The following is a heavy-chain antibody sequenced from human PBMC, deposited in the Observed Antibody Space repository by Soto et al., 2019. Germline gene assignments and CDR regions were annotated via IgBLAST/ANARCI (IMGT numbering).Heavy chain of an antibody. J-gene: IGHJ4*02. CDR3: EKAISGYYAPSDY. V-gene: IGHV3-23*01. Sequence: SGGSLRLSCAASGFTFSSYAMDWVRQSPGRGLEWVSAITRSGGSAYYADSVKGRFTISRDNSKSMLYLQMNSLRGDDTAIYYCEKAISGYYAPSDYWGQGTQVTVSS. D-gene: IGHD3-22*01. CDR2: ITRSGGSA. CDR1: GFTFSSYA.